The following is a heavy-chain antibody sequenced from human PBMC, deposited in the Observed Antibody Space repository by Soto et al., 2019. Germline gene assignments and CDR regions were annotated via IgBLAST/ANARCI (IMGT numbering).Heavy chain of an antibody. J-gene: IGHJ4*02. V-gene: IGHV4-39*01. CDR1: GGSISSSSYY. Sequence: KASETLSLTCTVSGGSISSSSYYWGWIRQPPGKGLEWIGSIYYSGSTYYNPSLKSRVTISVDTSKNQFSLKLSSVTAADTAVYYCARNDYGDLFDYWGQGTLVTVSS. CDR2: IYYSGST. CDR3: ARNDYGDLFDY. D-gene: IGHD4-17*01.